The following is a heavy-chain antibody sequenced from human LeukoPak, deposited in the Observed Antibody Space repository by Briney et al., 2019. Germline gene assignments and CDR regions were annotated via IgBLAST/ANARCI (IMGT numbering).Heavy chain of an antibody. J-gene: IGHJ4*02. Sequence: PGGSLRLSCAASGFTFSSYSMNWVRQAPGKGLEWVSSISSSSSYIYYADSVKGRFTISRGNAKNSLYLQMNSLRAEDTALYYCAKDQSDLGVTTLDYWGQGTLVTVSS. CDR1: GFTFSSYS. CDR3: AKDQSDLGVTTLDY. CDR2: ISSSSSYI. D-gene: IGHD4-17*01. V-gene: IGHV3-21*04.